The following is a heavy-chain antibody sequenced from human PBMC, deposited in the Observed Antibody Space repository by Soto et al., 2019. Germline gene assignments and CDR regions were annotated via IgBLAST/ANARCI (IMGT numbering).Heavy chain of an antibody. D-gene: IGHD6-13*01. V-gene: IGHV3-21*01. CDR1: GFTFSSYS. Sequence: EVQLVESGGGLVKPGGSLRLSCAASGFTFSSYSMNWVRQAPGKGLEWVSSISSSSSYIYYADSVKGRFTISRDNAKNSLYLQMNSLRAEDTAVYYCARILAAAGSGCDYWGQGTLVTVSS. J-gene: IGHJ4*02. CDR3: ARILAAAGSGCDY. CDR2: ISSSSSYI.